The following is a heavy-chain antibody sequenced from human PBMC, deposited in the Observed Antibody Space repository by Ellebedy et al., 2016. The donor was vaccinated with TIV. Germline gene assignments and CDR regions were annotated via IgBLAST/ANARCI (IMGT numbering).Heavy chain of an antibody. CDR2: IYYSGTT. CDR1: GYSISRSHW. CDR3: AREGVAVASRCHHDY. J-gene: IGHJ4*02. V-gene: IGHV4-28*03. D-gene: IGHD6-19*01. Sequence: SETLSLTXAVSGYSISRSHWWGWIRQPPGKGLEWIGSIYYSGTTFYTPSLKSRVTMSVDTSNNQLSLKLSSVTAADTAVYYCAREGVAVASRCHHDYWGQGTLVTVSS.